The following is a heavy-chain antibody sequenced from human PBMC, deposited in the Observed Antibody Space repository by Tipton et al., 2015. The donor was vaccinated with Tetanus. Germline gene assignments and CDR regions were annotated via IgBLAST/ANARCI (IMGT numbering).Heavy chain of an antibody. J-gene: IGHJ2*01. Sequence: TLSLTCTVSGGSISSYYWSWIRQPPGKGLEWIGYIYYSGSTNYNPSLKSRVTISVDTSKNQFSLKLSSVTAADTAVYYCARDARYSYGYYGPYWYFDLWGRGTLVTVSS. CDR2: IYYSGST. CDR1: GGSISSYY. CDR3: ARDARYSYGYYGPYWYFDL. V-gene: IGHV4-59*01. D-gene: IGHD5-18*01.